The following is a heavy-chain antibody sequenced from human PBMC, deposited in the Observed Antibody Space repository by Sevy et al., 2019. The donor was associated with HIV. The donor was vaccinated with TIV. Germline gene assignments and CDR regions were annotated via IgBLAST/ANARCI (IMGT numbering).Heavy chain of an antibody. V-gene: IGHV1-69*13. J-gene: IGHJ5*02. CDR3: ARAVMTTVTTAAIGTPNWFDP. CDR1: GGTFSSYA. CDR2: IIPIFGTA. D-gene: IGHD4-4*01. Sequence: ASVKVSCKASGGTFSSYAISWVRQAPGQGLEWMGGIIPIFGTANYAQKFQGRVTITADESTSTAYMELSSLRSEDTAVYYWARAVMTTVTTAAIGTPNWFDPWGQGTLVTVSS.